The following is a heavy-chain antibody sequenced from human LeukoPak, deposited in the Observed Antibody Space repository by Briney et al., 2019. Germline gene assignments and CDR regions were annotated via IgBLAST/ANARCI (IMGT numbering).Heavy chain of an antibody. Sequence: GASVKVSCKVSGYTLTELSMHWVRQAPGQGLEWMGWMNPNSGNTGYAQKFQGRVTMTRNTSISTAYMELSSLRSEDTAVYYCARGGRGSGSSRELGYWGQGVLVTVSS. CDR3: ARGGRGSGSSRELGY. D-gene: IGHD3-10*01. J-gene: IGHJ4*02. V-gene: IGHV1-8*01. CDR2: MNPNSGNT. CDR1: GYTLTELS.